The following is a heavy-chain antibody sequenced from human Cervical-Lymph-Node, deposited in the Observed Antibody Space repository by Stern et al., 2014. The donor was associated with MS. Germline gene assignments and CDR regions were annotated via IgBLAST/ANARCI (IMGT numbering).Heavy chain of an antibody. CDR2: IDPSDSFT. Sequence: VQLGQSGAEVKKPGESLRISCQGSGYSFTKYWINWVRQMPGKGLEGMGRIDPSDSFTNYSPVFQGHVNISTDTSSATAYLQWSNLKASDTAIYFCARAAVNTFFSLDVWGQGTAVGVSS. CDR3: ARAAVNTFFSLDV. CDR1: GYSFTKYW. J-gene: IGHJ6*02. D-gene: IGHD4-17*01. V-gene: IGHV5-10-1*03.